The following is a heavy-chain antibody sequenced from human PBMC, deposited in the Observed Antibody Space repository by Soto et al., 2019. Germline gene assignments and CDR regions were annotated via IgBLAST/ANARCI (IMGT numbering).Heavy chain of an antibody. D-gene: IGHD3-16*01. CDR1: GFTFSSYD. CDR3: ARVFGGYDAYYYYGMDV. V-gene: IGHV3-13*01. J-gene: IGHJ6*02. CDR2: IGTAGDT. Sequence: GGSLRLCCAACGFTFSSYDMHWVRQATGKGLEWVSAIGTAGDTYYPGSVKGRFTISRENAKNSLYLQMNSLRAEDTAVYYCARVFGGYDAYYYYGMDVWGQGTTVTVSS.